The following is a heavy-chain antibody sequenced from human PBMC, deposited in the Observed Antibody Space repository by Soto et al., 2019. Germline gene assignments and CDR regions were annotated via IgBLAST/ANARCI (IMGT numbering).Heavy chain of an antibody. CDR3: AIGSTSLGMGV. CDR2: MYYSGST. CDR1: GGSISSGGYY. D-gene: IGHD2-2*01. V-gene: IGHV4-31*03. Sequence: QVQLQESGPGLVKPSQTLSLTCTVSGGSISSGGYYWSWIRQHPGKGLEWIGYMYYSGSTYYNPSLSGRVAIAVDTSKNQFSLKLSSVAAADTAVYYCAIGSTSLGMGVWGQGTTVTVSS. J-gene: IGHJ6*02.